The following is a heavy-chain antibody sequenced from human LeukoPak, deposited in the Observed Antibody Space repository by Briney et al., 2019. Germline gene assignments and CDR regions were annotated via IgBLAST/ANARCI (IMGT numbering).Heavy chain of an antibody. D-gene: IGHD2-21*02. CDR3: ARRSFCGTDCYSDY. J-gene: IGHJ4*02. Sequence: GESLKISCKGSGYSFSNYWIGWVRQVPGKGLEWMGIIYPGDSDTRYSPSFQGQVTISADKSINTAYLQWSSLKASDTAMYHCARRSFCGTDCYSDYWGQGTLVTVSS. CDR2: IYPGDSDT. CDR1: GYSFSNYW. V-gene: IGHV5-51*01.